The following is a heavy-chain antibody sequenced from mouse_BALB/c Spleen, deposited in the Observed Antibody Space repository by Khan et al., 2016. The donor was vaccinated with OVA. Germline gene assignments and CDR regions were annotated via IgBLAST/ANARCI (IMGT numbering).Heavy chain of an antibody. CDR2: ISTYSGNT. J-gene: IGHJ4*01. V-gene: IGHV1S137*01. CDR3: ARNIYYGTGDYAMDY. CDR1: GYTFTDYA. D-gene: IGHD2-1*01. Sequence: QVQLQQPGPELVRPGVSVKISCKGSGYTFTDYAMHWVKQSHAKSLEWIGVISTYSGNTNYNQKFKGKATMTIDKSSSTAYMELARLTSEDSAIYYCARNIYYGTGDYAMDYWGQGTSVTVSS.